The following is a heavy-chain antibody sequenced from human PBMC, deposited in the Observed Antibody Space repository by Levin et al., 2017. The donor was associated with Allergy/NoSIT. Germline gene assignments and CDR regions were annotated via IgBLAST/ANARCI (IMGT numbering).Heavy chain of an antibody. D-gene: IGHD6-13*01. CDR1: GFTFSNYG. Sequence: GESLKISCAASGFTFSNYGMHWVRQAPGKGLDWVAVISSDESTKHYADSVKGRFTISRDNSKNTLYLQMNSLRAEDTAVYSCAKGLRATGGIYDAFDMWGQGTMVTVSS. V-gene: IGHV3-30*18. J-gene: IGHJ3*02. CDR3: AKGLRATGGIYDAFDM. CDR2: ISSDESTK.